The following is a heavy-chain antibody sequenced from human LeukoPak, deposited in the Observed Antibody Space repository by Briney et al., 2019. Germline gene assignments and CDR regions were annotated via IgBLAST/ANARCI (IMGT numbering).Heavy chain of an antibody. CDR2: IIPIFGTA. J-gene: IGHJ5*02. D-gene: IGHD6-6*01. CDR1: GGTFSSYA. Sequence: SVKVSCKASGGTFSSYAISWVRQAPGQGLEWMGGIIPIFGTANYAQKFQGRVTITTDESTSTAYMELSSLRSEDTAVYYCARASPISSIAARPGRGWFDPWGQGTLVTVSS. CDR3: ARASPISSIAARPGRGWFDP. V-gene: IGHV1-69*05.